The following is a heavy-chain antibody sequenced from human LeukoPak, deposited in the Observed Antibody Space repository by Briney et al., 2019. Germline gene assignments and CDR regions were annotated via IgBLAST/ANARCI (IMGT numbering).Heavy chain of an antibody. CDR1: GFTVSSTY. Sequence: GGSLRLSCAASGFTVSSTYMSWVRQAPGKGLEWVASIKQDGSEKYYVDSVKGRFTISRDNAKNSLYLQMNSLRAEDTAVYYCARDLGLLWFGELRPHFFDYWGQGTLVTVSS. CDR2: IKQDGSEK. J-gene: IGHJ4*02. D-gene: IGHD3-10*01. V-gene: IGHV3-7*01. CDR3: ARDLGLLWFGELRPHFFDY.